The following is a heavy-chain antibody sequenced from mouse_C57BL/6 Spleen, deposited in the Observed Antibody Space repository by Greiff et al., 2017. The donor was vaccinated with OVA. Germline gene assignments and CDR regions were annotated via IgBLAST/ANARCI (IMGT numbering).Heavy chain of an antibody. CDR2: IHPNCGST. J-gene: IGHJ2*01. CDR3: ARGDYDEPFDY. D-gene: IGHD2-4*01. Sequence: QVQLQQSGAELVKPGASVKLSCKASGYTFTSYWMHWVKQRPGQGLEWIGMIHPNCGSTNYNEKFTSKATLTVDKSSSTAYMQLSSLTSEDSAVYYCARGDYDEPFDYWGQGTPLTVSS. CDR1: GYTFTSYW. V-gene: IGHV1-64*01.